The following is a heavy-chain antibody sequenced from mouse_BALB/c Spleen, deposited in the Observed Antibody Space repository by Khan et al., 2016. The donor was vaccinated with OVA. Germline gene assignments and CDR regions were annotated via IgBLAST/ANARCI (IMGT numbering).Heavy chain of an antibody. V-gene: IGHV3-2*02. Sequence: EVQLQEPGPGLVKPSQFLSLTCTVTGYSITSDYAWNWIRQFPGNKLEWMGYINYSGTTCKKPSLKSRISITRETSKNQFFLQLNSVTTEDTATYYCVRGKAYWGQGTLVTVSA. J-gene: IGHJ3*01. CDR3: VRGKAY. CDR1: GYSITSDYA. CDR2: INYSGTT.